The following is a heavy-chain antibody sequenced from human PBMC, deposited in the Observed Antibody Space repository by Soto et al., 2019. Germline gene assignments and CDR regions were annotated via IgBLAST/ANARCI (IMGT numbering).Heavy chain of an antibody. CDR2: IYYSGTT. D-gene: IGHD3-22*01. V-gene: IGHV4-59*08. Sequence: SETLSLTCTVSGGSISSYYWSWIRQPPGKGLEWIGYIYYSGTTSYNPSLKSRVTLSLETSKSQFSLRLSSVTASDTAVYYCARSYYDSTGFAVDPWGQGTLVTVSS. CDR1: GGSISSYY. CDR3: ARSYYDSTGFAVDP. J-gene: IGHJ5*02.